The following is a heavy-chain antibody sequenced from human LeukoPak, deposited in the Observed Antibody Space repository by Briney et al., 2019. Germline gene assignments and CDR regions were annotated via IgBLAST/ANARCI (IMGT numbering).Heavy chain of an antibody. CDR2: IYYSGST. CDR1: GGSISSYY. CDR3: ARGLVVVTAHDAFDI. D-gene: IGHD2-21*02. V-gene: IGHV4-59*08. Sequence: PSETLSLTCTVSGGSISSYYWSWIRQPPGKGLEWIGYIYYSGSTNYNPSLKSRVTISVDTSKNQFSLKLSSVTAADTAVYYCARGLVVVTAHDAFDIWGQGTMVTVSS. J-gene: IGHJ3*02.